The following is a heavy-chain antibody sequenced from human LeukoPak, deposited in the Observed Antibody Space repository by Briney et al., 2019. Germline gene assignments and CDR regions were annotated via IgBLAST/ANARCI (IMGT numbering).Heavy chain of an antibody. V-gene: IGHV1-69*05. J-gene: IGHJ4*02. Sequence: SVNLSCKASRGTFSSYAISWVRQAPGQGLEWMGGIVPIFGTANSAQKFQGRVTITTDESTSTAYMELSSLRSEDTAVYYCARAPLGEIAAAGTMEFCWGDFDYWGQGTVVTVSS. CDR1: RGTFSSYA. CDR3: ARAPLGEIAAAGTMEFCWGDFDY. CDR2: IVPIFGTA. D-gene: IGHD6-13*01.